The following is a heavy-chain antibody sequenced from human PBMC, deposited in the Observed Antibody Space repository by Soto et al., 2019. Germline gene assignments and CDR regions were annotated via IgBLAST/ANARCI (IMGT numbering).Heavy chain of an antibody. D-gene: IGHD6-19*01. J-gene: IGHJ4*02. Sequence: GGSLRLSCAASGFTFIDYGMHWVRQAPGTGLEWVAVISYDGSDKYYADSVKGRFTISRDNSKNRLYLQMNSLRAEDTAVYYCAREFSSGWSFDYWGQGTLVTVSS. CDR3: AREFSSGWSFDY. V-gene: IGHV3-30*03. CDR1: GFTFIDYG. CDR2: ISYDGSDK.